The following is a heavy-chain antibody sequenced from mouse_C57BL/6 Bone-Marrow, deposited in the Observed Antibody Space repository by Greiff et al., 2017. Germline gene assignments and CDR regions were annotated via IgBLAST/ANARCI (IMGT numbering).Heavy chain of an antibody. V-gene: IGHV14-4*01. D-gene: IGHD2-3*01. Sequence: EVQLQQSGAELVRPGASVNLSCTASGFNIKDAYFHWVKQSPEQGLGWFGWIDPGNVVTEYASKFQGKATITADTSSNTAYLQLSSLTSEDTAVYYCTTDGWGFAYWGQGTLVTVSA. CDR2: IDPGNVVT. CDR3: TTDGWGFAY. CDR1: GFNIKDAY. J-gene: IGHJ3*01.